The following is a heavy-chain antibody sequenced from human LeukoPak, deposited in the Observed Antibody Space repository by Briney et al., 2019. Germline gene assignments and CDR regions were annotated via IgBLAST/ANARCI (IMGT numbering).Heavy chain of an antibody. D-gene: IGHD3-3*01. CDR2: IYHSGST. J-gene: IGHJ4*02. Sequence: PSETLSLTCAVSGYSISSGYYWGWIRQPPGKGVEWIGSIYHSGSTYYNPSLKSRVTISVDTSKNQFSLKLSSVTAADTAVYYCARLGQNDFWSDYYLDYWGQGTLVTVSS. CDR3: ARLGQNDFWSDYYLDY. V-gene: IGHV4-38-2*01. CDR1: GYSISSGYY.